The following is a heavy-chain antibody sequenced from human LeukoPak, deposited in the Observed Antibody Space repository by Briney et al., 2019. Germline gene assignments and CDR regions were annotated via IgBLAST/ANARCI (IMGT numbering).Heavy chain of an antibody. J-gene: IGHJ2*01. CDR2: INHNSST. CDR3: ARKAGLQLRWYFDL. D-gene: IGHD5-24*01. Sequence: SETLSLTCAVYGVSFSGYYWSWIRQPPGKGVEWIGDINHNSSTNYNPPLKSRVTISADTSKNQFSLKLSSVAAAATAVYYCARKAGLQLRWYFDLWGRGTLVTVSS. V-gene: IGHV4-34*01. CDR1: GVSFSGYY.